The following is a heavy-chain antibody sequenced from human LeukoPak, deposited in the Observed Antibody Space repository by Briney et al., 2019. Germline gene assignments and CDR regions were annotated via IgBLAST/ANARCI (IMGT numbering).Heavy chain of an antibody. CDR2: ISGSGGSA. V-gene: IGHV3-23*01. CDR3: ARILPYSSSWVFDY. CDR1: GFTFSSYA. Sequence: GGSLRLSCAASGFTFSSYAMSWVRQAPGRGLEWVSTISGSGGSAYYADSVKGRFTISRDNSKNTLYLQMNSLRAEDTAVYYCARILPYSSSWVFDYWGQGALVTVSS. D-gene: IGHD6-13*01. J-gene: IGHJ4*02.